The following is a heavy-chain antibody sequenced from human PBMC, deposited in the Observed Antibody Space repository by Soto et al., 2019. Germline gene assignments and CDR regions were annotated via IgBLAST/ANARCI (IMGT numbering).Heavy chain of an antibody. D-gene: IGHD1-26*01. CDR2: IVASLRTA. Sequence: QVQLVQSGAEMKKPGSSVKVSCKASGGALSSVAINWVRQAPGQGLEWMGGIVASLRTANYAQKFQGRVTLTADESMNTAYMDLSGLRSEDTAVYHCARDSFGSYAGYWGQGTLVTVSS. CDR3: ARDSFGSYAGY. J-gene: IGHJ4*02. CDR1: GGALSSVA. V-gene: IGHV1-69*01.